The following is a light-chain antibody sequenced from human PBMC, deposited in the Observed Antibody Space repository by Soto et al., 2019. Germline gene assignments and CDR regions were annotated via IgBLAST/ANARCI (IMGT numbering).Light chain of an antibody. CDR2: AAF. CDR1: EDINSR. CDR3: QQADSFPIT. V-gene: IGKV1-12*01. Sequence: DIQMTQSPSSVSASVGDRVTISCRASEDINSRLAGYQQKPGNAPKLLIYAAFILQSGVPSRFSGYGSGTDFTLSISSLQPEDFATYYCQQADSFPITFGQGTRLEIK. J-gene: IGKJ5*01.